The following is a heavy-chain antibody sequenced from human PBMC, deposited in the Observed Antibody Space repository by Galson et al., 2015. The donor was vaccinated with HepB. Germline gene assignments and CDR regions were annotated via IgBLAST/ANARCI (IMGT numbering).Heavy chain of an antibody. CDR2: IHSSRNT. CDR3: ARGPAYMHGYPYFFED. Sequence: TLSLTCTVSGGSISSGGYYWTWVRQHPGQGLEYIGCIHSSRNTSQNPSLKSRVTVAVDGSKNQFSLRMTSVTAADTAVYYCARGPAYMHGYPYFFEDWGQGILVTVSS. J-gene: IGHJ4*02. D-gene: IGHD5-24*01. CDR1: GGSISSGGYY. V-gene: IGHV4-31*03.